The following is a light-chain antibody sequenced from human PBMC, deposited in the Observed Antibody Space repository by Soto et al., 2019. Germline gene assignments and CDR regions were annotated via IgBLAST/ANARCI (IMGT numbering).Light chain of an antibody. CDR2: AAS. J-gene: IGKJ5*01. Sequence: DIQITQSPSSLSASVVDRVTITCRASQSIGSSLNWYQHRPGKAPKLLIYAASTLPSGVPSRFSGSGSGTDFSLTINSLQPEDFATYWCQQSFSTVLTFGQGTRLEIK. CDR3: QQSFSTVLT. V-gene: IGKV1-39*01. CDR1: QSIGSS.